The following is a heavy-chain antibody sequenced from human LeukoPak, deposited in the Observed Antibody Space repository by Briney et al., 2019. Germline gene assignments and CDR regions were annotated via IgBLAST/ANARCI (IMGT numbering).Heavy chain of an antibody. D-gene: IGHD4-17*01. V-gene: IGHV3-74*01. CDR2: INSDGSST. Sequence: RPGGSLRLSCAASGFTFSSYWMHWVRQAPGKGLVWVSRINSDGSSTSYADSVKGRFTIARDNAKNTLYLQMNSLRAEDTAVDYCARDTDTVTTILDYWGQGTLVTVSS. CDR1: GFTFSSYW. J-gene: IGHJ4*02. CDR3: ARDTDTVTTILDY.